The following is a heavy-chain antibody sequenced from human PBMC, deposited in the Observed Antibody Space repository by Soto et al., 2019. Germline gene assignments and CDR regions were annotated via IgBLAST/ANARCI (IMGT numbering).Heavy chain of an antibody. J-gene: IGHJ4*02. V-gene: IGHV3-7*05. CDR2: IKTDGSEK. CDR1: GFIFSDYW. Sequence: EVQLVESGGGLVQPGGSLRLSCAASGFIFSDYWMSWVRQAPGKGLECVANIKTDGSEKYYVDPVKGRFIISRGNAKNSLYLQMNSLRAEDTAVYYCASSMGRGGNDYWGQGTLVAVSS. CDR3: ASSMGRGGNDY. D-gene: IGHD3-10*01.